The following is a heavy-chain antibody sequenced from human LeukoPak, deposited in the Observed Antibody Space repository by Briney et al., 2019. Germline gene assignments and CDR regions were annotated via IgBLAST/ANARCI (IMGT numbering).Heavy chain of an antibody. CDR1: GFTFRIFG. CDR2: IDARSGIT. J-gene: IGHJ3*02. CDR3: ARTYDFGRGPPGDAFDN. V-gene: IGHV3-48*04. Sequence: GGSLRLSCAASGFTFRIFGLNWVRQAPGKGPEWVSYIDARSGITYYADSVQGRFTISRDDTRESVFLQMDGLRVDDTAVYYCARTYDFGRGPPGDAFDNWGPGTWVIVSS. D-gene: IGHD3-3*01.